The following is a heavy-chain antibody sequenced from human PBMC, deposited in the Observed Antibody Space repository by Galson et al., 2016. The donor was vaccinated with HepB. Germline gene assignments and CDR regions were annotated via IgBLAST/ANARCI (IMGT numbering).Heavy chain of an antibody. D-gene: IGHD1-26*01. V-gene: IGHV3-74*01. CDR3: ARGPPTVGAISALLDY. CDR1: RFTFSSYW. CDR2: INNDGSST. Sequence: SLRLSCAASRFTFSSYWMYWVRQAPGKGLVWFSRINNDGSSTSYADSVKGRFTISRDNAKNTLYLQMNSLRAEDTAVYYCARGPPTVGAISALLDYWGQGTLVTVSS. J-gene: IGHJ4*02.